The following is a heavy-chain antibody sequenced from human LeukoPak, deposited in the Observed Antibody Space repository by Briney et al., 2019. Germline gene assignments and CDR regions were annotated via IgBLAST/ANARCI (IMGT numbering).Heavy chain of an antibody. CDR1: GYTFTGYY. D-gene: IGHD5-12*01. CDR3: ARAYSGYEAFDY. Sequence: ASVKVSCKASGYTFTGYYIHWVRQAPGQGVEWMGWINPNSGGRKYAQKFQGRVTMTRDTSTTYMELSRLTSDDTAVYYCARAYSGYEAFDYWGQGTLVTVSS. V-gene: IGHV1-2*02. J-gene: IGHJ4*02. CDR2: INPNSGGR.